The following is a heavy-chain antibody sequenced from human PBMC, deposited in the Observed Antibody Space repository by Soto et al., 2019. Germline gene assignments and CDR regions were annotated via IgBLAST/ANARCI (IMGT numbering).Heavy chain of an antibody. Sequence: PSETLSLTCTVSGGSISSYYWSWIRQPAGKGLEWIGRTYTSGSTNYNPSLKSRVTMSVDTSKNQFSLKLSSVTAADTAVYYCAREAQGRYFDWSFDYWGQGTLVTVSS. J-gene: IGHJ4*02. CDR3: AREAQGRYFDWSFDY. V-gene: IGHV4-4*07. CDR2: TYTSGST. D-gene: IGHD3-9*01. CDR1: GGSISSYY.